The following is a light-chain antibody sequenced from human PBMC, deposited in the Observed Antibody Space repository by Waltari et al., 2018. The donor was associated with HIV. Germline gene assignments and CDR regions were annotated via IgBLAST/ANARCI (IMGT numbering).Light chain of an antibody. CDR3: QQYFTFPRT. CDR1: QSISHNSNKRNY. J-gene: IGKJ2*02. V-gene: IGKV4-1*01. CDR2: WAS. Sequence: DIVMTQSPDSLAVSLGERATINCKSSQSISHNSNKRNYLNWYQQKVGQPPKLLIYWASTRESGVADRFSGSGSETDFTLTISSLQAEDVAVYYCQQYFTFPRTFGQGTRLEIK.